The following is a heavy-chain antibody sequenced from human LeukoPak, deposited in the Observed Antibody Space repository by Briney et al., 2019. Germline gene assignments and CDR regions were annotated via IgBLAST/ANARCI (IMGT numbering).Heavy chain of an antibody. CDR2: IYYSGST. J-gene: IGHJ4*02. D-gene: IGHD6-6*01. V-gene: IGHV4-59*01. Sequence: PSETLSLTCTVSGGSISSYYWSWSRQPPGKGLEWIGYIYYSGSTNYNPSLKSRVTISVDTSKNQFSLKLSSVTAADTAVYYCARVIAARRVSVFDYWGQGTLVTVSS. CDR1: GGSISSYY. CDR3: ARVIAARRVSVFDY.